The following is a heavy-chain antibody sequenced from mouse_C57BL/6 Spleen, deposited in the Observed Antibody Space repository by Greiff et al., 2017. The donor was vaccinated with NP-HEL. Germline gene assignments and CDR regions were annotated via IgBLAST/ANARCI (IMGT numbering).Heavy chain of an antibody. D-gene: IGHD6-1*01. CDR1: GYSFTGYY. Sequence: VQLQQSGPELVKPGASVKISCKASGYSFTGYYMNWVKQSPEKSLEWIGEINPSTGGTTYNPKFKAKATLTVDKSSSTAYMQLKSLTSEDSAVYYCARSHEVDYWGQGTSVTVSS. CDR2: INPSTGGT. J-gene: IGHJ4*01. CDR3: ARSHEVDY. V-gene: IGHV1-42*01.